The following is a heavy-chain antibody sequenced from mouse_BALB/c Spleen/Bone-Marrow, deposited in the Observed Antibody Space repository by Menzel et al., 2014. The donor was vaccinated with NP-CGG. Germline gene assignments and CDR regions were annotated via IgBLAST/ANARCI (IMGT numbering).Heavy chain of an antibody. CDR2: IRNQANGYTT. J-gene: IGHJ2*01. CDR3: ARDKGRVFFDY. Sequence: EVKVEESGGGLVQPGGSLRLSCATSGFTFTDYYMNWVRQPPGKALEWLGFIRNQANGYTTEYSASVKSRFTTSRDNSQNILYLQMNTLRADDSATYYCARDKGRVFFDYWGQGTTLTVSS. V-gene: IGHV7-3*02. CDR1: GFTFTDYY.